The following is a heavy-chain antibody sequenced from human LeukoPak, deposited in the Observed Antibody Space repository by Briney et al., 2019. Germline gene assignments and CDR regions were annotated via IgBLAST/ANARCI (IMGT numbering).Heavy chain of an antibody. V-gene: IGHV4-59*07. D-gene: IGHD3-9*01. J-gene: IGHJ4*02. CDR3: ARGRGLGRRYFDWLLDYFDY. CDR2: IYYSGST. CDR1: GGSISSYY. Sequence: PSHTLSLTCTVSGGSISSYYWSWIRQPPGKGLEWIGYIYYSGSTNYNPSLKSRVTISVDTSKNQFSLKLSSVTAADTAVYYCARGRGLGRRYFDWLLDYFDYWGQGTLVTVSS.